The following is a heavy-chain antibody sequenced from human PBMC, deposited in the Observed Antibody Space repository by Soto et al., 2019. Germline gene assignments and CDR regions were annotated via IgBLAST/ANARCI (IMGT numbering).Heavy chain of an antibody. CDR3: ARTTLLPVKYRYYYYGMDV. J-gene: IGHJ6*02. Sequence: QVQLVQSGAEVKKPGSSVKVSCKASGGTFSSYAISWVRQAPGQGLEWMGGIIPIFGTANYAQKFQGRVTITADESTSTAYMELSSLRSEDTAVYYCARTTLLPVKYRYYYYGMDVWGQGTTVTVSS. CDR2: IIPIFGTA. D-gene: IGHD2-15*01. V-gene: IGHV1-69*12. CDR1: GGTFSSYA.